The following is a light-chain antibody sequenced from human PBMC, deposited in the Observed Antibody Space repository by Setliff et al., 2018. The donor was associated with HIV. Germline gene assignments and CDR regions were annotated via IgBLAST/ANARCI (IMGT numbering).Light chain of an antibody. V-gene: IGLV2-14*03. CDR1: SSDVGGYNY. CDR3: SSYTNSNFV. Sequence: QSALTQPASVSGSPGQSITISCTGTSSDVGGYNYVSWYQQYPGKAPKLMIYDVRNRPSGVSNRFSGSKSSNTASLTISGLQAEDEADYYCSSYTNSNFVFGTGTKVTVL. CDR2: DVR. J-gene: IGLJ1*01.